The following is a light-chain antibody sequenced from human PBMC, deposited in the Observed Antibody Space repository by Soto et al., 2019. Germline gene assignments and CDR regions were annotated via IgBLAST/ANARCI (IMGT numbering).Light chain of an antibody. V-gene: IGLV2-14*01. CDR1: GRDIGAYNY. CDR3: SSYKTSYFYV. CDR2: GVK. Sequence: QSVLTQPASVSGSPGQSITISCTGSGRDIGAYNYVSWYQQHPGKAPKLIIYGVKNRPSGVSNRFSASKSAFTASLTISGPQAEDEADYYCSSYKTSYFYVFGPGTKVTVL. J-gene: IGLJ1*01.